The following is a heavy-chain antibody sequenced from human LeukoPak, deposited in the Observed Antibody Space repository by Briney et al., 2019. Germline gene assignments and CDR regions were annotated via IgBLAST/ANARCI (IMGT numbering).Heavy chain of an antibody. CDR3: ARDWEYYYDSSGYIPMLDY. D-gene: IGHD3-22*01. V-gene: IGHV3-48*04. CDR1: GFTFSSCS. Sequence: PGGSLRLSCAASGFTFSSCSMNWVRQAPGKGLEWVSYISSSSSTIYYADSVKGRFTISRDNATNSLYLQMNSLRAEDTAVYYCARDWEYYYDSSGYIPMLDYWGQGTLVTVSS. CDR2: ISSSSSTI. J-gene: IGHJ4*02.